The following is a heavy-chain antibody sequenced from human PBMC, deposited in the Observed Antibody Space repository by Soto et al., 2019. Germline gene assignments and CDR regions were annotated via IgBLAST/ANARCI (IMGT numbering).Heavy chain of an antibody. CDR3: ARRDTSGFLRYFDN. CDR2: IVPNVGTV. Sequence: QMQLVQSGAEVKKPGSSVKVSCKASGGTLSSFINYPINWVRQAPGQGLGWMGGIVPNVGTVNYAQKFQGRVTITADKSTGTAYMELRSLRSEDTALYYWARRDTSGFLRYFDNWGQGTLVTVSS. D-gene: IGHD3-3*01. V-gene: IGHV1-69*06. CDR1: GGTLSSFINYP. J-gene: IGHJ4*02.